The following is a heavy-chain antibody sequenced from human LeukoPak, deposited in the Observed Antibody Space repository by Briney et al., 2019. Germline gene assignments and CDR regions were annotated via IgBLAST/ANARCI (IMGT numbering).Heavy chain of an antibody. Sequence: GGSLRLSCAASGFTFSSYSMNWVRQAPGKGLEWGSSISSSSSYIYYADSVKGRFTISRDNAKNSLYLQMNSLRAEDTAVYYCARNIAARRMGGSDWGQGTLVTVSS. CDR1: GFTFSSYS. CDR3: ARNIAARRMGGSD. V-gene: IGHV3-21*01. D-gene: IGHD6-6*01. J-gene: IGHJ4*02. CDR2: ISSSSSYI.